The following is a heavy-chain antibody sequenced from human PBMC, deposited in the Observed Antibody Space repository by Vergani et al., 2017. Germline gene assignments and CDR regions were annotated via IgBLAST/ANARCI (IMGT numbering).Heavy chain of an antibody. V-gene: IGHV3-43*01. CDR2: ITWDGVST. CDR3: SKESVSFYPGSLYFDY. CDR1: GFTFDDYS. D-gene: IGHD3-10*01. Sequence: EIQLVESGGVVVQSGGSLRLSCAASGFTFDDYSINWVRQASGDGLEWVPLITWDGVSTFYEDSLKGRFTISRDNSKNSLYLQMNSMRTKDTALYYFSKESVSFYPGSLYFDYWGHGTLVTGSS. J-gene: IGHJ4*01.